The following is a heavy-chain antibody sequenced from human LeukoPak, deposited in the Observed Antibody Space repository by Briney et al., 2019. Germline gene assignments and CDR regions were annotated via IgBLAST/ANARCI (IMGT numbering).Heavy chain of an antibody. CDR3: TTEIGY. J-gene: IGHJ4*02. V-gene: IGHV3-15*01. CDR1: GFTFGDYA. CDR2: IKSKTDGGTT. Sequence: GSLRLSCTTSGFTFGDYAMSWVRQAPGKGLEWVGRIKSKTDGGTTDYAAPVKGRFTISRDDSKNTLYLQMNSLKTEDTAVYYCTTEIGYWGQGTLVTVSS.